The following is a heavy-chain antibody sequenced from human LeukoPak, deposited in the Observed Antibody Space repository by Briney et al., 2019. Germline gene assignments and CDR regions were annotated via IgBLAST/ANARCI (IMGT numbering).Heavy chain of an antibody. Sequence: GESLKISCKGSGYSFTSYWIGWVRQMPGKGLEWMGIIYPGDSDTRYSPSFQGQVTISTDKSISTAYLQWSSLKASDTAMCYCARLWAGLVGATGAFDIWGQGTMVTVSS. D-gene: IGHD1-26*01. CDR1: GYSFTSYW. CDR3: ARLWAGLVGATGAFDI. CDR2: IYPGDSDT. J-gene: IGHJ3*02. V-gene: IGHV5-51*01.